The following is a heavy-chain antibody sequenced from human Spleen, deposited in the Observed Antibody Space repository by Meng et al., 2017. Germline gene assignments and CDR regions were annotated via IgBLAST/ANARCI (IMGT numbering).Heavy chain of an antibody. J-gene: IGHJ4*02. D-gene: IGHD7-27*01. Sequence: QGQMQETGAGLVKPSGTLSRTCVVSGGSMSSIEWGSWVRQPPGKGLEWIGEIYHGGDTNYNPSLKSRVTIAIDKSKNQFSLKLSSVTAADTAVYYCATVGMGLDSWGQGILVTVSS. CDR1: GGSMSSIEW. V-gene: IGHV4/OR15-8*02. CDR2: IYHGGDT. CDR3: ATVGMGLDS.